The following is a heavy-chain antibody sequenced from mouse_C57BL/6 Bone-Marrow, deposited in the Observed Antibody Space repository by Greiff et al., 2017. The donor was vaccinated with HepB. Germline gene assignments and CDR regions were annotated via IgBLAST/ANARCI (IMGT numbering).Heavy chain of an antibody. J-gene: IGHJ2*01. Sequence: QVQLQQSGAELVKPGASVKISCKASGYAFSSYWMNWVKQRPGKGLEWIGQIYPGDGDTNYNGKFKGKATLTADKSSSTAYMQLSSLTSEDSAVYFCARKGYYCGSSGKNYYFDYWGQGTTLTVSS. CDR3: ARKGYYCGSSGKNYYFDY. CDR1: GYAFSSYW. V-gene: IGHV1-80*01. D-gene: IGHD1-1*01. CDR2: IYPGDGDT.